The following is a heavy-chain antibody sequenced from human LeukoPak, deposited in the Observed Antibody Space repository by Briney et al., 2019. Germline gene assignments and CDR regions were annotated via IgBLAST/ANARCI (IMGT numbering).Heavy chain of an antibody. CDR1: GFIFSQYS. J-gene: IGHJ4*02. D-gene: IGHD6-6*01. CDR2: ISPTGSIT. V-gene: IGHV3-74*01. Sequence: GGSLRLSCAASGFIFSQYSMNWVRQAPGKGLVWVSRISPTGSITSYADSVKGRFTVSRDNAKNTLYLQVNNLRAEDTAVYYCARGPNSNWSGLDFWGQGTLLTVSS. CDR3: ARGPNSNWSGLDF.